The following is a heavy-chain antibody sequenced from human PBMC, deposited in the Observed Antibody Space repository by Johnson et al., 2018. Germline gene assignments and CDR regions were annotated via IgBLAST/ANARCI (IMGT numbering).Heavy chain of an antibody. CDR1: GFTFSSYA. CDR2: IWYDGSNK. J-gene: IGHJ6*02. Sequence: VQLVQSGGGLVQPGGSLRLSCAASGFTFSSYAMSWVRQAPGKGLAWVAVIWYDGSNKYYADSVKGRFTITRDNSKNPLYLQMNSLRAEDTAGYYCARARSWGIQLYYYYYGMDVWGQGTTVTVSS. D-gene: IGHD5-18*01. CDR3: ARARSWGIQLYYYYYGMDV. V-gene: IGHV3-33*08.